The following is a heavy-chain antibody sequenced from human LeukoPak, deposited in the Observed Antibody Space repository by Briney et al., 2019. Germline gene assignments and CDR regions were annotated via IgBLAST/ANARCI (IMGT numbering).Heavy chain of an antibody. CDR2: INWIGGST. J-gene: IGHJ4*02. CDR3: ARGYYYDSSGYYPPRPPLDY. Sequence: PGGSLRLSCAASGFTFDDYGMSWVRQAPGKGLEWVSGINWIGGSTGYADSVKGRFTISRDNAKNSLYLQMNSLRAEDTALYYCARGYYYDSSGYYPPRPPLDYWGQGTLVTVSS. D-gene: IGHD3-22*01. CDR1: GFTFDDYG. V-gene: IGHV3-20*04.